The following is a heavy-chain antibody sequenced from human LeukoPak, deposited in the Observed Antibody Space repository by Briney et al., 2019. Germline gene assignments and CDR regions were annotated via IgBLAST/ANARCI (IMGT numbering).Heavy chain of an antibody. CDR3: AGGYSDSLDY. Sequence: PGRSLRLSCAASGFTFTTYWMHWVRQAPGQGLLWVSRINVDGGSTAYADSVKGRFTISRDNAKNTLYLQMNSLRADDTAVYYCAGGYSDSLDYWGQGALVTVSS. J-gene: IGHJ4*02. CDR1: GFTFTTYW. CDR2: INVDGGST. V-gene: IGHV3-74*01. D-gene: IGHD5-18*01.